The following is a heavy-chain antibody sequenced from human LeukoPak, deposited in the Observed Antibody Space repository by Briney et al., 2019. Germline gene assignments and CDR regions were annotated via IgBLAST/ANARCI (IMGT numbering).Heavy chain of an antibody. V-gene: IGHV4-59*01. J-gene: IGHJ6*02. CDR3: AREAWVSGDSKYRYYGIDV. Sequence: SETLSLTCTVSGASISSYYWSWLRQPPGKGLEWIGYIDYSGSTNYTPSLKSRVTISVDTSKNQFSLKLSSVTAADTALYYCAREAWVSGDSKYRYYGIDVWGQGTTVTVSS. CDR1: GASISSYY. CDR2: IDYSGST. D-gene: IGHD4-17*01.